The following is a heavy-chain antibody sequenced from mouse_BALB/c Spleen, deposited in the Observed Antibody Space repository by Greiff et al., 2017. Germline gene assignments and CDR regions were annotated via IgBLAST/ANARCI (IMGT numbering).Heavy chain of an antibody. V-gene: IGHV5-9-3*01. CDR3: ERHYRYEGRYFDY. Sequence: EVQLVESGGGLVKPGGSLKLSCAASGFTFSSYAMSWVRQTPEKRLEWVATISSGGSYTYYPDSVKGRVTITRDNAKNTLYLQMSSLRSEDTAMYYCERHYRYEGRYFDYWGQGTTLTVSS. CDR1: GFTFSSYA. CDR2: ISSGGSYT. D-gene: IGHD2-14*01. J-gene: IGHJ2*01.